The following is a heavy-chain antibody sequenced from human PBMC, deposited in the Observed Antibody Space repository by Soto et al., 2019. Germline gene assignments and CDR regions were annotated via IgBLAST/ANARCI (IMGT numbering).Heavy chain of an antibody. CDR2: INHSGST. CDR1: GGSFSGYY. CDR3: ARETVVVVAATSWFDP. Sequence: SETQSLTCAVYGGSFSGYYWSWIRQPPGKGLEWIGEINHSGSTNYNPSLKSRVTISVDTSKNQFSLKLSSVTAADTAVYYCARETVVVVAATSWFDPWGQGTLVTVSS. J-gene: IGHJ5*02. D-gene: IGHD2-15*01. V-gene: IGHV4-34*01.